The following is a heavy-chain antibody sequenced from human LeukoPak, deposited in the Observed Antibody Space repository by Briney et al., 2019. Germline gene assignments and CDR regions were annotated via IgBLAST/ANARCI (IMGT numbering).Heavy chain of an antibody. CDR3: ARAGDGYNYGGDFDY. CDR1: GGSIISSSDY. Sequence: PSETLSLTCTVSGGSIISSSDYWGWLRQPPGKGLEWIGYIYYSGSTNYNPSLKSRVTISVDTSKNQFSLKLSSVTAADTAVYYCARAGDGYNYGGDFDYWGQGTLVTVSS. D-gene: IGHD5-24*01. J-gene: IGHJ4*02. CDR2: IYYSGST. V-gene: IGHV4-61*05.